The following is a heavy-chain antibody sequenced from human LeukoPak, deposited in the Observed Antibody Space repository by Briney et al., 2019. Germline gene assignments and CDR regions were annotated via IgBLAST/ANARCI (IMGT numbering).Heavy chain of an antibody. V-gene: IGHV4-59*01. CDR2: IYYSGST. Sequence: SETLSLTCTVSGGSISSYYWSWIRQPPGKGLEWIGYIYYSGSTNYNPSLKSRVTISVDTSKNQFSLKLSSVTAADTAVYYCASHTVTTAFDIWGQGTMVTVSS. D-gene: IGHD4-17*01. CDR1: GGSISSYY. J-gene: IGHJ3*02. CDR3: ASHTVTTAFDI.